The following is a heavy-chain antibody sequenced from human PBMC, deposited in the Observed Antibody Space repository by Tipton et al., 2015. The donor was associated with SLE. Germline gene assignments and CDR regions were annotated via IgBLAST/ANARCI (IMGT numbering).Heavy chain of an antibody. CDR1: GFTFSSYA. D-gene: IGHD3-3*01. J-gene: IGHJ4*02. Sequence: GSLRLSCAAPGFTFSSYAMSWVRQAPGKGLEWVSGISGSGGSTYYSDSVKGRFTISRDNSKNTLYLQMNSLRAEDTAVYYCAKDSYFWSGQNFDYWGQGTLVTVSS. CDR3: AKDSYFWSGQNFDY. CDR2: ISGSGGST. V-gene: IGHV3-23*01.